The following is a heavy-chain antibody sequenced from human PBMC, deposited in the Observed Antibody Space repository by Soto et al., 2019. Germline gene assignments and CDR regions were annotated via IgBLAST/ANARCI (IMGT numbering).Heavy chain of an antibody. V-gene: IGHV4-61*08. Sequence: QVQLQESGPGLVKPSETLSLTCTVSVSGGSVSTGVHYWSWIRQPPGKGLECIGYIYYSGSTNYNPSLRSRVTISVDTSKNQFALKLTSVSAADTAGNYCASGYYTGWYGCDRWGRGNLVTVSS. J-gene: IGHJ2*01. CDR1: GGSVSTGVHY. CDR3: ASGYYTGWYGCDR. CDR2: IYYSGST. D-gene: IGHD6-19*01.